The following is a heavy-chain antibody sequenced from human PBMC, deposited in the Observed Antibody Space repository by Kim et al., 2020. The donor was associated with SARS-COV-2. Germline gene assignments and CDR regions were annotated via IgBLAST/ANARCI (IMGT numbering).Heavy chain of an antibody. J-gene: IGHJ2*01. D-gene: IGHD2-15*01. Sequence: GGSLRLSCAASGFTFSSYAMSWVRQAPGKGLEWVSAISGSGGSTYYADSVKGRFTISRDNSKNPLYLQMNSLSAEDTAVYYCAKRRGGGGGCPYGKCGCYFDLWGRGALVTVSS. CDR1: GFTFSSYA. CDR3: AKRRGGGGGCPYGKCGCYFDL. CDR2: ISGSGGST. V-gene: IGHV3-23*01.